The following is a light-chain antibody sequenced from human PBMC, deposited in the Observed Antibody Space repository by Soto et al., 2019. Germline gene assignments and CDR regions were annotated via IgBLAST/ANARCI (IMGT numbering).Light chain of an antibody. CDR1: QGISRW. J-gene: IGKJ3*01. Sequence: DIQVTQLPSSKSASVEDRVTINCRACQGISRWLAWYHQKPGKAPNLLIYSASTLHSRVPSRFSSSGSRTDYALTISSLQPEDFGTYYCQQANSFPLTFGPGTKVDMK. V-gene: IGKV1-12*01. CDR2: SAS. CDR3: QQANSFPLT.